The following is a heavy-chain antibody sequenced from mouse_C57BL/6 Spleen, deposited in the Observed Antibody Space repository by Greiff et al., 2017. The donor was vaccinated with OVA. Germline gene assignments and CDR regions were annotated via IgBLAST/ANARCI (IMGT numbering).Heavy chain of an antibody. CDR1: DYAFSSSW. CDR2: IYPGDGDT. V-gene: IGHV1-82*01. J-gene: IGHJ4*01. CDR3: ARNAYYSNDAMDY. Sequence: VQLQQSGPELVKPGASVKISCKASDYAFSSSWMNWVKQRPGKGLEWIGRIYPGDGDTNYNGKFKGKATLTADKSSSTAYMQLSSLTSEDSAVYFCARNAYYSNDAMDYWGQGTSVTVSS. D-gene: IGHD2-5*01.